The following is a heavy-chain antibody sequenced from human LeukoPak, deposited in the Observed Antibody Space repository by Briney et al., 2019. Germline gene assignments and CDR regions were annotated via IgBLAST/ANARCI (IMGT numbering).Heavy chain of an antibody. CDR1: GYTFTSYY. J-gene: IGHJ6*03. CDR3: ARDLSSVPYYDFWSGYYSSYMDV. CDR2: MKPSGGST. D-gene: IGHD3-3*01. Sequence: ASVKVSCKASGYTFTSYYIHWVRQAPGQGLEWMRIMKPSGGSTNYAQKFQGRVTMTRDTSTSTVYMELSSLRSEDTAVYYCARDLSSVPYYDFWSGYYSSYMDVWGKGTTVTVSS. V-gene: IGHV1-46*01.